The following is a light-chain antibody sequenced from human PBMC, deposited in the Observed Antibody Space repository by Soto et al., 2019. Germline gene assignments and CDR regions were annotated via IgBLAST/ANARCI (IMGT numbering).Light chain of an antibody. Sequence: QSALTQPRSVSGSPGQSVTISCTGTSSDVGTYTYVSWYQQHPGKAPKLIIYDVIKRPSGVPDRFSGSKSGNTASLTISGLQAEDEADYYCCLSPGSLTWLFGGGTQLTVL. CDR1: SSDVGTYTY. V-gene: IGLV2-11*01. CDR3: CLSPGSLTWL. CDR2: DVI. J-gene: IGLJ7*01.